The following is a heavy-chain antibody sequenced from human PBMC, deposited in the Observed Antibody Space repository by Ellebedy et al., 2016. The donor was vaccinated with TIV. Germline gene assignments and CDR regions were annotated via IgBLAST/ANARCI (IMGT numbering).Heavy chain of an antibody. D-gene: IGHD2-21*02. V-gene: IGHV1-24*01. CDR2: FDPEDGET. Sequence: AASVKVSCTVSGYSLIELSMHWMRQVPGKGIEWSGGFDPEDGETTYSQKFQGRVTMSEDQSTDTSYMELSSLRSEDKAVYFCATDSSKSAIVMVTSVHAFDIWGQGTMVTVSS. CDR3: ATDSSKSAIVMVTSVHAFDI. J-gene: IGHJ3*02. CDR1: GYSLIELS.